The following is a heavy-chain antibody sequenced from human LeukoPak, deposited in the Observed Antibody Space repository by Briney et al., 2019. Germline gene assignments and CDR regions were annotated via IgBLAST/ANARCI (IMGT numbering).Heavy chain of an antibody. Sequence: PGGSLRLSCAASGFTVSSNYMSWVRQAPGKGLEWVSVIYSGGSTYYADSVKGRFTISRDNSKNTLYLQMNSLRAEDTAVYYCARESPVRAFDYWGQGTLVTVSS. J-gene: IGHJ4*02. CDR1: GFTVSSNY. CDR3: ARESPVRAFDY. V-gene: IGHV3-53*01. D-gene: IGHD3-10*01. CDR2: IYSGGST.